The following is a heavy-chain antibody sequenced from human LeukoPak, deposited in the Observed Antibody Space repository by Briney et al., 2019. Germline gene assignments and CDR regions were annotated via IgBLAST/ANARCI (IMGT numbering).Heavy chain of an antibody. CDR1: GFTFDDYA. CDR3: AREHYFYYMDG. V-gene: IGHV3-9*01. J-gene: IGHJ6*03. CDR2: ISWNSDTR. Sequence: GGSLRLSCAVSGFTFDDYAMHWVRQVPGKGLEWVAGISWNSDTRGYVDSVKGRFTISRDNARNSLYLQMNSLRAEDTAVYYCAREHYFYYMDGWGKGTTVTVSS.